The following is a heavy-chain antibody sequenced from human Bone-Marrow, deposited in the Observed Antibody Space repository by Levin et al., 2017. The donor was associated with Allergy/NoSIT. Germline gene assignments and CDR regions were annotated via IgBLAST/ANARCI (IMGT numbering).Heavy chain of an antibody. CDR2: IYHSGRI. Sequence: SETLSLTCNVSGGSISSYYWSWIRQPPGKGLEWIGYIYHSGRINYNPSLKSRVTISVATSKDQFSLKLSSVTAADTAVYYCATAYAYWYFDLWGRGTLVTVSS. J-gene: IGHJ2*01. V-gene: IGHV4-59*01. CDR3: ATAYAYWYFDL. D-gene: IGHD4-17*01. CDR1: GGSISSYY.